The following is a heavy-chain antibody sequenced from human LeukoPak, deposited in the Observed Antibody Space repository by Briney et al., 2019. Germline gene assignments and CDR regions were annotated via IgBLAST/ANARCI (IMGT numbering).Heavy chain of an antibody. CDR3: ARVRPDYYYGMDV. V-gene: IGHV4-59*01. D-gene: IGHD2-2*01. CDR2: IYYSGST. Sequence: PSETLSLTCTVSGGSISSYYWSWIRQPPGKGLEWIGYIYYSGSTNYNPSLKSRVTISVDTSKNQFSLKLSSVTAADTAVYYCARVRPDYYYGMDVWGQGTRSPSP. J-gene: IGHJ6*02. CDR1: GGSISSYY.